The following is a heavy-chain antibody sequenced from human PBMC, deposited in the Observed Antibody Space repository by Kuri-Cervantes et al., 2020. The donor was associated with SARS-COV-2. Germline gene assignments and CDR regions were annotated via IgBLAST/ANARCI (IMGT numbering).Heavy chain of an antibody. V-gene: IGHV4-59*08. CDR3: ARSESRHYYYGMDV. CDR1: GGSISSYY. Sequence: ESLKISCTVSGGSISSYYWSWIRQPPGKGLEWIGYIYYSGSTNYNPSLKSQVTISVDTSKNQFSLKLSSVTAADTAVYYCARSESRHYYYGMDVWGQGTTVTVSS. J-gene: IGHJ6*02. CDR2: IYYSGST.